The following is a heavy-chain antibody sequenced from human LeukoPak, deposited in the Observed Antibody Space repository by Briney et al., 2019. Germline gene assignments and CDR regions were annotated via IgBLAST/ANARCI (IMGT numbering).Heavy chain of an antibody. D-gene: IGHD1-26*01. CDR3: AREVGSGTYSAHALDI. CDR1: GFTVSSSY. Sequence: PGGSLRLSCAASGFTVSSSYMSWVRQALGKGLEWVSLIYSGGGTYYADSVKGRFTISRDNSKNTLYLQMNSLRAEDTAVYYCAREVGSGTYSAHALDIWGQGTIVTVSS. V-gene: IGHV3-53*01. J-gene: IGHJ3*02. CDR2: IYSGGGT.